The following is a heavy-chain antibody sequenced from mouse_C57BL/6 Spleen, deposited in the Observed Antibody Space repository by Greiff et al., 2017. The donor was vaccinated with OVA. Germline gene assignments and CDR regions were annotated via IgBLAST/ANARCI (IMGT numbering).Heavy chain of an antibody. CDR1: GYTFTSYW. J-gene: IGHJ4*01. D-gene: IGHD3-2*02. CDR2: IYPSDSET. Sequence: QVPLQQPGAELVRPGSSVTLSCKASGYTFTSYWMDWVKQRPGHGLDWIGIIYPSDSETHYNQKFKDKATLTVDKSSSTAYMQLSSLTAEDSAGYYGARPGSGHYYARDYWGQGTSVTVSS. CDR3: ARPGSGHYYARDY. V-gene: IGHV1-61*01.